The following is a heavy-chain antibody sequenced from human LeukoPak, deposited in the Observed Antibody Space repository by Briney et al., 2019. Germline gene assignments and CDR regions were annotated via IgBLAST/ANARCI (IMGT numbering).Heavy chain of an antibody. J-gene: IGHJ6*03. CDR3: ARANRRYYYMDV. D-gene: IGHD1-14*01. Sequence: GGSLRLSCVASGFTISNDYMSWVRQTPGKELEWVSVFYSGGSTYYADSVKGRFTISRDNAKNSLYLQMNSLRAEDTAVYYCARANRRYYYMDVWGKGTTVTVSS. CDR1: GFTISNDY. V-gene: IGHV3-66*01. CDR2: FYSGGST.